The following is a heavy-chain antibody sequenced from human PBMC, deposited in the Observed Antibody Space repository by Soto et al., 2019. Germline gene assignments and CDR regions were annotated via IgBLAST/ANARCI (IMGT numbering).Heavy chain of an antibody. CDR2: ISYDGSNK. J-gene: IGHJ5*01. CDR1: GFTLSSDG. Sequence: PGGSLRLYCAASGFTLSSDGMLWVRQAPGKGLKWVAVISYDGSNKYYADSVKGRFTISRDNSKNTLYLQMNSLRAEDTAVYYCAKVCYDTGSTWFAAWG. D-gene: IGHD3-22*01. CDR3: AKVCYDTGSTWFAA. V-gene: IGHV3-30*18.